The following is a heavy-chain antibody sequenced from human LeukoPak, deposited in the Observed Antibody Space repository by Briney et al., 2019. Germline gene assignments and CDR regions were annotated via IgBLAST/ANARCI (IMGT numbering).Heavy chain of an antibody. J-gene: IGHJ4*02. V-gene: IGHV3-53*01. CDR1: GFTVSTNS. D-gene: IGHD4/OR15-4a*01. Sequence: GGSLRLSCTVSGFTVSTNSMSWVRQAPGKGLEWVSFIYSDNTHYSDSVKGRFTISRDNPKNTLYLQMNSLRAEDTAVYYCARRAGAYSHPYDYWGQGTLVTVSS. CDR2: IYSDNT. CDR3: ARRAGAYSHPYDY.